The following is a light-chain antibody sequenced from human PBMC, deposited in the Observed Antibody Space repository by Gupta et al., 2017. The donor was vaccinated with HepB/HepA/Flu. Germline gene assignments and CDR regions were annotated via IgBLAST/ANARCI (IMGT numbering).Light chain of an antibody. CDR3: QQDNSLPLT. Sequence: DIVMITYPDSLVVSLGERATINCKSSQSLFHSPDNMTYLSWYQQKAGQPPKLLIYWASVRETGVPDRFSGSGSGTDFTLTISSLQAEDVALYYCQQDNSLPLTFGEGTKVEIK. V-gene: IGKV4-1*01. CDR2: WAS. CDR1: QSLFHSPDNMTY. J-gene: IGKJ4*02.